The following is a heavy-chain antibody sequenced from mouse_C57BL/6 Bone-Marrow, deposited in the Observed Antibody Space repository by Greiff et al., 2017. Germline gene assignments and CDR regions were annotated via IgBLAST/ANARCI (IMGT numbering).Heavy chain of an antibody. Sequence: VQLQQPGAELVKPGASVKLSCKASGYTFTSYWMQWVKQRPGQGLEWIGEIDPSDSYPNYNQKFKGKATLTVDTSSSTAYMQLSSLTSEDSAVYYCAREVLTTVVAPYFDVWGTGTTVTVSS. J-gene: IGHJ1*03. CDR2: IDPSDSYP. CDR1: GYTFTSYW. CDR3: AREVLTTVVAPYFDV. D-gene: IGHD1-1*01. V-gene: IGHV1-50*01.